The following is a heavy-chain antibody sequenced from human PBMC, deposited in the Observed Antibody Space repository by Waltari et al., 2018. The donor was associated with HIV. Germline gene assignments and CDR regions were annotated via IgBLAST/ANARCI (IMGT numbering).Heavy chain of an antibody. V-gene: IGHV4-31*03. CDR2: VYYSGMT. J-gene: IGHJ4*02. Sequence: QMQLQESGPRLVTPSETLSLPCNVSGGSVTRGGYYWTWIRQHPGKGLEWIGYVYYSGMTYYNPSLQSRVDISIDTSKNQFSLKLDSVTAADTAVYYCVRGKAKFDLWGQGALVTVSS. CDR3: VRGKAKFDL. CDR1: GGSVTRGGYY.